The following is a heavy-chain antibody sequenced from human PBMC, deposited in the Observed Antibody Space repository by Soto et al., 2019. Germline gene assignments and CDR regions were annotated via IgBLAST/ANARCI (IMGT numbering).Heavy chain of an antibody. CDR3: AKQGWRLPPKYFQH. Sequence: GWMSKKHGKGLEWMGSIYPGDSDTRYSPSFQGQVTISVDKSISTAHLQWSSLKASDTAMYYYAKQGWRLPPKYFQHWVKRTQVTVTS. CDR2: IYPGDSDT. J-gene: IGHJ1*01. D-gene: IGHD6-25*01. V-gene: IGHV5-51*01.